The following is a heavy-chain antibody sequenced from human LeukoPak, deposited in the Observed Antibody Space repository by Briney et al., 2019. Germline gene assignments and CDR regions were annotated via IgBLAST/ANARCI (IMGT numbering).Heavy chain of an antibody. Sequence: PGGSLNPSGAASGFSVSTNLMSWFRQTPGKGLEWVSLIITDGSTFYADSVKSRFAISRDNSKNTLYLQMNSLRDDDTAVYYCVSWIALKPSWGQGSLVTVSS. V-gene: IGHV3-53*01. J-gene: IGHJ5*02. CDR2: IITDGST. D-gene: IGHD2-21*01. CDR3: VSWIALKPS. CDR1: GFSVSTNL.